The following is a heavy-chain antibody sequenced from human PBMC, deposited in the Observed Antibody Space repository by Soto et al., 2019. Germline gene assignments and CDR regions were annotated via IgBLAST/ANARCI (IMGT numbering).Heavy chain of an antibody. CDR1: GYSFTDYY. CDR2: MNPHSGDT. Sequence: QVQLVQSGAEVKKPGASVKVSCKASGYSFTDYYIHWVRQAPGQGLEWMGWMNPHSGDTKYAQKFEDWVTMTRDTSISTAYMELSRLRSNDTAVYYCAIVDKSYYDNSGLASWGQGAQVTVSS. D-gene: IGHD3-22*01. V-gene: IGHV1-2*04. J-gene: IGHJ4*02. CDR3: AIVDKSYYDNSGLAS.